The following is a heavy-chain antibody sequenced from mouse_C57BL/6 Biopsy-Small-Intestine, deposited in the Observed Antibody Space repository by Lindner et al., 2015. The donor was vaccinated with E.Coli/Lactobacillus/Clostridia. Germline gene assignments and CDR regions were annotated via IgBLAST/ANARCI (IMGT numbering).Heavy chain of an antibody. J-gene: IGHJ3*01. CDR2: INPDSGAT. CDR1: GYTFPGFF. V-gene: IGHV1-66*01. Sequence: SVKVSCKASGYTFPGFFIHWVRQAPGQGLEWMGWINPDSGATIYAQKFQGSVTMTRDTSISTAYMELSSLTPDDTAVYYCVRDGINCDNLGYSSCRAFACWGQGTLVTVS. CDR3: VRDGINCDNLGYSSCRAFAC. D-gene: IGHD1-2*01.